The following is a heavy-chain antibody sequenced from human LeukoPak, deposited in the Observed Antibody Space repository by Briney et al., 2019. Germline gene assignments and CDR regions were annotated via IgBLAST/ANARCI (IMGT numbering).Heavy chain of an antibody. J-gene: IGHJ4*02. CDR2: ISSSSSYI. CDR3: ARAWGGYFDDAEPYDY. Sequence: GGSLRLSCAASGFTFSSYSMNWVRQAPGKGLEWVSSISSSSSYIYYADSVKGRFTISRDNAKNSLYLQMNSLRAEDTAVYYCARAWGGYFDDAEPYDYWGQGTLVTVSS. CDR1: GFTFSSYS. D-gene: IGHD3-9*01. V-gene: IGHV3-21*04.